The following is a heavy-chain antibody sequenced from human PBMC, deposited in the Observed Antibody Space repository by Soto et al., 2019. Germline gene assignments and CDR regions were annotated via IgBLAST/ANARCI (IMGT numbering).Heavy chain of an antibody. J-gene: IGHJ4*02. Sequence: PSETLSLTCTVSGGSISSYYWSWIRQPPGKGLEWIGYIYYSGSTNYNPSLKSRVTISVDTSKNQFSLKLSSVTAAGTAVYYCARHEPIGKDYVFWSGYYSPLFDYWGQGTLVTVSS. CDR2: IYYSGST. CDR1: GGSISSYY. CDR3: ARHEPIGKDYVFWSGYYSPLFDY. V-gene: IGHV4-59*08. D-gene: IGHD3-3*01.